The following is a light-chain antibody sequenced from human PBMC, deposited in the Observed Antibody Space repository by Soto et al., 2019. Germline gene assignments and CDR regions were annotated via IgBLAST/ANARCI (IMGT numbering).Light chain of an antibody. CDR1: SSDVGAYDY. CDR3: SSYTSSSTRV. J-gene: IGLJ1*01. V-gene: IGLV2-14*03. Sequence: QSVLTQPASVSGSPGQSITISCTGTSSDVGAYDYVSWYQQHPDKAPKLMIYEVSNRPSGVSNRFSGSKSVNTATLTISGLQADDEADSYCSSYTSSSTRVFGTGTKV. CDR2: EVS.